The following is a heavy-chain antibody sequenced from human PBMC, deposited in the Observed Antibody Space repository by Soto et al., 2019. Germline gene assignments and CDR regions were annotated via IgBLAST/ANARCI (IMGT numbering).Heavy chain of an antibody. Sequence: QLQLQESGPGLVKPSETLSLTCTVSGGSFSSSSYYWGWIRQPPGNGLEWIGSIYYGGSTYYNQSLKSRVTISVETSKNQSSLKLISVTAADTAVYYCARHWITMVRGVCHFDYWGQGTLVTVSS. CDR2: IYYGGST. CDR1: GGSFSSSSYY. CDR3: ARHWITMVRGVCHFDY. J-gene: IGHJ4*02. V-gene: IGHV4-39*01. D-gene: IGHD3-10*01.